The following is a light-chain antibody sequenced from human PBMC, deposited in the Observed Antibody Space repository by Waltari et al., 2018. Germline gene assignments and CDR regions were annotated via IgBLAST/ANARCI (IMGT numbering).Light chain of an antibody. CDR1: QSLSGDY. CDR3: QQYGNSPFA. CDR2: DVS. Sequence: EIVLTQSPGTLSLSPGERVTLSCRASQSLSGDYVAWYQQKPGQAPRLLFYDVSRRATGVRGGCRGRGAGTDFTLTISRLEPGDFAVYYCQQYGNSPFAFGQGTRLEIK. J-gene: IGKJ5*01. V-gene: IGKV3-20*01.